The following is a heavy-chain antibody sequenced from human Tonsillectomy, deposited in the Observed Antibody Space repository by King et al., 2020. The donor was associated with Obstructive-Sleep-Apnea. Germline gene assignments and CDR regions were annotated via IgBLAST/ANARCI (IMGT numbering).Heavy chain of an antibody. CDR1: GGSISSGDYY. CDR2: IYYSGST. CDR3: AREISAYAIVVANSFDY. V-gene: IGHV4-30-4*01. J-gene: IGHJ4*03. D-gene: IGHD2-21*01. Sequence: VQLQESGPGLVKPSQTLSLTCTVSGGSISSGDYYWSWIRQPPGKGLGWIGYIYYSGSTYYNPSLKSRVTISVETSKNQFSLKLSSVTAADTAVYYCAREISAYAIVVANSFDYWGHGTLVSVSS.